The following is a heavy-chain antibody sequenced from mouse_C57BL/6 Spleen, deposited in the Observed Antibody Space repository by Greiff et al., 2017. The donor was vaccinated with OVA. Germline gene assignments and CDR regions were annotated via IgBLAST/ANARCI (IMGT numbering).Heavy chain of an antibody. CDR2: IDPETGGT. CDR1: GYTFTDYE. D-gene: IGHD1-1*01. J-gene: IGHJ1*03. CDR3: TRYGSRRDWYFDV. V-gene: IGHV1-15*01. Sequence: VQLQQSGAELVRPGASVTLSCKASGYTFTDYEMHWVKQTPVHGLEWIGAIDPETGGTAYNQKFKGKAILTADKSSSTAYMELRSLTSEDSAVYYCTRYGSRRDWYFDVWGTGTTVTVSS.